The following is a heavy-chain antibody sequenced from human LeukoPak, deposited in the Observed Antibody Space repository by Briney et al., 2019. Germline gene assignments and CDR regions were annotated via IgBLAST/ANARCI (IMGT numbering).Heavy chain of an antibody. CDR3: AKVRGTDLVVVVAATPYYYYGMDV. V-gene: IGHV3-23*01. CDR2: ISGSGGST. D-gene: IGHD2-15*01. J-gene: IGHJ6*02. Sequence: GGSLRLSCAASGFTFSSYAMSLVRQAPGKGLEWVSAISGSGGSTYYADSVKGRFTISRDNSKNTLYLQMNSLRAEDTAVYYCAKVRGTDLVVVVAATPYYYYGMDVWGQGTTVTVSS. CDR1: GFTFSSYA.